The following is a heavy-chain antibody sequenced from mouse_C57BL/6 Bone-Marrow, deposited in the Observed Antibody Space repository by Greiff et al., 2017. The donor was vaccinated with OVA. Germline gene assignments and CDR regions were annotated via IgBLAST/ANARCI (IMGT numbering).Heavy chain of an antibody. D-gene: IGHD2-4*01. V-gene: IGHV8-8*01. CDR2: IWWDDDK. CDR1: GFSLSTFGMG. CDR3: ARMRLRGYFDY. Sequence: QVQLQESGPGILQPSQSLSLTCSFSGFSLSTFGMGVVWIRQPPGQGLEWLGYIWWDDDKYYNPALKSRLTISKDTSNNQVILKIANVDTADTATYYCARMRLRGYFDYWGQGTTLTVSS. J-gene: IGHJ2*01.